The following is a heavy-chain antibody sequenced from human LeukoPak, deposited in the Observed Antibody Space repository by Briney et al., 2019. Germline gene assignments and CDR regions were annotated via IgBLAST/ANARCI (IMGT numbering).Heavy chain of an antibody. Sequence: PGGSLRLSCAASGFTFSDVWMTWVRQAPGKGLEWVGFIRSKGYGGTTEYAAPVKGRFIISRDDSKSIAYLQMNSLQTEDTAVYYCTRGPVLGAAAGKYYYMDVWGKGTTVTISS. CDR1: GFTFSDVW. D-gene: IGHD6-13*01. CDR2: IRSKGYGGTT. J-gene: IGHJ6*03. V-gene: IGHV3-49*04. CDR3: TRGPVLGAAAGKYYYMDV.